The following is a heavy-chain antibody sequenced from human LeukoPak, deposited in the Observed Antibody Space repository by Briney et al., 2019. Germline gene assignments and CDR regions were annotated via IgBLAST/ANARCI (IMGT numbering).Heavy chain of an antibody. J-gene: IGHJ4*02. CDR2: VGISSGNT. D-gene: IGHD5-12*01. Sequence: GGSLRLSCAAPGFTFSDYSMNWVRQAPGKGLEWIAYVGISSGNTKYAESLKGRFTISGDSAKNSVFLQMSNLRVEDTAVYYCARDHRYAFDNWGQGTLVTVSS. V-gene: IGHV3-48*04. CDR3: ARDHRYAFDN. CDR1: GFTFSDYS.